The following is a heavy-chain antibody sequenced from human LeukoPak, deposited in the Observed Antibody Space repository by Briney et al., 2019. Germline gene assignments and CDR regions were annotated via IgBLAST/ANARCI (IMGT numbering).Heavy chain of an antibody. D-gene: IGHD1-26*01. Sequence: PGGSLKLSCAASGFTFSDSWMHRVRQTPGKGLVWVSRIESDGSGTNYADSMKGRFTISRDNAKNTLYLQMSSLRVDDTAVYYCVEGAYFWGQGILVTVSS. CDR3: VEGAYF. V-gene: IGHV3-74*01. CDR1: GFTFSDSW. CDR2: IESDGSGT. J-gene: IGHJ4*02.